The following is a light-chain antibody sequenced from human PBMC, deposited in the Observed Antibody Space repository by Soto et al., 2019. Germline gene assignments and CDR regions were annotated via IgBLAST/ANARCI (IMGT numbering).Light chain of an antibody. J-gene: IGKJ2*01. CDR3: QQYITSPYT. V-gene: IGKV3-20*01. CDR2: GAS. CDR1: ESIGSYS. Sequence: EIVLTQSPGTLSLSPGERATLSCRASESIGSYSLAWYQQKPGQAHRLLIHGASTRATGIPDRISGSGSATDFTLTINRLEPEDFAVYYCQQYITSPYTFGQGTKLEIK.